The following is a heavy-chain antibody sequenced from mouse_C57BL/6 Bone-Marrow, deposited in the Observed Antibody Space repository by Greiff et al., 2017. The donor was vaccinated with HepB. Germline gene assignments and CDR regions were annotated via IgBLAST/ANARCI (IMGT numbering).Heavy chain of an antibody. D-gene: IGHD3-2*02. CDR3: ARRDSSVYEAWFAY. CDR1: GFTFTSYW. CDR2: IYPGRGST. Sequence: QVQLQQSGAELVKPGASVKMSCKASGFTFTSYWITWVKQRPGQGLEWIGDIYPGRGSTNYNEKFKSKATLTVATSSSTAYMKLGSLTSEDSAVYYCARRDSSVYEAWFAYWGQGTLVTVSA. V-gene: IGHV1-55*01. J-gene: IGHJ3*01.